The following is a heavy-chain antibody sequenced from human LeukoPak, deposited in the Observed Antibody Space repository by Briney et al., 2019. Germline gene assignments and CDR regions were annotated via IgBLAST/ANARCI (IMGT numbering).Heavy chain of an antibody. CDR1: GFTFSSYA. CDR3: AKDPLAYDFWSGYPSDY. D-gene: IGHD3-3*01. Sequence: GGSLRLSCAASGFTFSSYAMSWVRQAPGKGLEWVSAISGSGGSTYYADSVKGRFTISRDNSKNTLYLQMSSLRAEDTAVYYCAKDPLAYDFWSGYPSDYWGQGTLVTVSS. J-gene: IGHJ4*02. CDR2: ISGSGGST. V-gene: IGHV3-23*01.